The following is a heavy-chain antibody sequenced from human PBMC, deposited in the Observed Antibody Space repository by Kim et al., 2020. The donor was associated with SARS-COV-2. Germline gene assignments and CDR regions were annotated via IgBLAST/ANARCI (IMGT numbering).Heavy chain of an antibody. CDR2: ISGDGGST. V-gene: IGHV3-43*02. CDR1: GFTFDDYA. Sequence: GGSLRLSCAASGFTFDDYAMHWVRQAPGKGLEWVSLISGDGGSTYYADSVKGRFTISRDNSKNSLYPQMNSLRTEDTALYYCAKDMDRWVLRYFDRYYYGMDVWGQGTTVTVSS. CDR3: AKDMDRWVLRYFDRYYYGMDV. D-gene: IGHD3-9*01. J-gene: IGHJ6*02.